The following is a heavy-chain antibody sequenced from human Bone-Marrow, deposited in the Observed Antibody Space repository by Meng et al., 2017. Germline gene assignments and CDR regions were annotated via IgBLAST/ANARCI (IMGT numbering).Heavy chain of an antibody. Sequence: ASVKVSCKASGYTFTSYAISWVRQAPGQGLEWMGIINPSGGSTSYAQKFQGRVTMTRDTSTSTVYMELSSLRSEDTAVYYCARDHSRTRGWFDPWGQGTLVTVSS. CDR3: ARDHSRTRGWFDP. CDR2: INPSGGST. V-gene: IGHV1-46*01. J-gene: IGHJ5*02. D-gene: IGHD6-13*01. CDR1: GYTFTSYA.